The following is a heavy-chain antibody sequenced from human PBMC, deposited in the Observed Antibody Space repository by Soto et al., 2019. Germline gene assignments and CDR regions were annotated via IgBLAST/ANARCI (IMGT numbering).Heavy chain of an antibody. V-gene: IGHV1-3*01. D-gene: IGHD6-19*01. Sequence: QVQLVQSGAEVKKPGASVKVSCKASGYTFTSSAMHWVRQAPGQRLEWMGWINAGNGNTKYSQKFQGRVTITRDTSASTAYMELSSLRSEDTAVYYCARVSGWYYFDYWGQGTLVTVSS. CDR3: ARVSGWYYFDY. CDR1: GYTFTSSA. J-gene: IGHJ4*02. CDR2: INAGNGNT.